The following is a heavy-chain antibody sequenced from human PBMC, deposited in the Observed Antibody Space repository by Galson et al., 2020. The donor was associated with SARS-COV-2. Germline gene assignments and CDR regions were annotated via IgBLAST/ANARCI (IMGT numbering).Heavy chain of an antibody. V-gene: IGHV4-59*01. D-gene: IGHD1-26*01. CDR1: GGAISSYF. J-gene: IGHJ4*02. CDR3: SGGPIRALGSPLV. CDR2: IYYSGSS. Sequence: SETLSLTCNVSGGAISSYFWSWIRQPPGKGLEWIGFIYYSGSSDYNPALKNRVSISVDTSQNQFSLRLSSVTAADTAVYFCSGGPIRALGSPLVWGRGTLVTISS.